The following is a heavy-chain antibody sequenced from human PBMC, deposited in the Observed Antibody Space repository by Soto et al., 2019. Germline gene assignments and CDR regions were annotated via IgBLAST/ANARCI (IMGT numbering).Heavy chain of an antibody. D-gene: IGHD6-19*01. CDR3: ARVKAVAGHKNWFDT. CDR2: IYNRGST. CDR1: GGSISSGGYS. V-gene: IGHV4-30-2*01. Sequence: SETLSLTCAVSGGSISSGGYSWSWIRQPPGKGLEWIGYIYNRGSTYYNPPLKRRATISVDRSKNQFSLKLSSVTAADTAVYYCARVKAVAGHKNWFDTWGQGTLVTVSS. J-gene: IGHJ5*02.